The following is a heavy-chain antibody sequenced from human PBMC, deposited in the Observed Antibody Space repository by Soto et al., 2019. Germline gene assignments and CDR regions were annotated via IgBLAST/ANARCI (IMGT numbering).Heavy chain of an antibody. D-gene: IGHD2-21*02. J-gene: IGHJ4*01. CDR1: GGSISSYY. V-gene: IGHV4-59*01. Sequence: SETLSLTCTVSGGSISSYYWSWIRQPPGKGLEWIGYIYYSGSTNYNPSLKSRVTISVDTSKNQFSLKLSSVTAADTAVYYCARVYCGGDCYSGTPDMYFDYWGQGTLVTVSS. CDR2: IYYSGST. CDR3: ARVYCGGDCYSGTPDMYFDY.